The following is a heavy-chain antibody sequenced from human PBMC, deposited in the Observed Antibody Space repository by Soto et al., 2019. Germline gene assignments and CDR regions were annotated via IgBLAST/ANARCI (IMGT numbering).Heavy chain of an antibody. Sequence: QVQLVQSGAEVKKPGSSVKVSCKASGGTFSSYAISWVRQAPGQGLEWMGGIIPIFGTANYAQKCQGRVTITADKSTSTAYMELSSLSSEEPAVYYCARSDHYTAMVFDYWGQGTLVTVSS. CDR1: GGTFSSYA. CDR2: IIPIFGTA. CDR3: ARSDHYTAMVFDY. D-gene: IGHD5-18*01. V-gene: IGHV1-69*06. J-gene: IGHJ4*02.